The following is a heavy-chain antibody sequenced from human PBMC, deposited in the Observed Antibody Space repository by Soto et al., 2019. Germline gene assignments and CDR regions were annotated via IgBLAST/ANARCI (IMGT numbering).Heavy chain of an antibody. V-gene: IGHV3-20*04. Sequence: PGGSLRLSCAASGFTFDDHGMSWVRQAPGKGLEWVSGINWNGGSTGYADSVKGRFIISRDNAKNSLYLQMNSLRAEDTALYYCARALGTQWGGDAFDIWGQGTMVTVSS. CDR2: INWNGGST. D-gene: IGHD1-26*01. CDR1: GFTFDDHG. J-gene: IGHJ3*02. CDR3: ARALGTQWGGDAFDI.